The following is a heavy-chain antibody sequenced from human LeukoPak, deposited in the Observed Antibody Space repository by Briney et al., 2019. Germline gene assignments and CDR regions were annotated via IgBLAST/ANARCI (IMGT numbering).Heavy chain of an antibody. J-gene: IGHJ5*02. D-gene: IGHD6-13*01. CDR3: ARSSGGVAAAATP. V-gene: IGHV4-59*08. Sequence: PSETLSLTCTVSGGSISSSYWSWIRQPPGKRLEWIGYIHYSGSTNYNPSLKSRATISVDTSKAHFSLKLSSATATDTAVYYCARSSGGVAAAATPWGQGTLVTVSS. CDR2: IHYSGST. CDR1: GGSISSSY.